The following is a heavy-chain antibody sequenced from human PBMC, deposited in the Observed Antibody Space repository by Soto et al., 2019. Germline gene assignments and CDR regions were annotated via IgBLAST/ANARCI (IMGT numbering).Heavy chain of an antibody. V-gene: IGHV4-30-4*01. J-gene: IGHJ4*02. CDR2: IYYSGST. CDR1: GGSISSGDYY. CDR3: ARFGEYDSSGYYLDY. D-gene: IGHD3-22*01. Sequence: QVQLQESGPGLVKPSQTLSLTCTVSGGSISSGDYYWSWIRQPPGKGLEWIGYIYYSGSTYYNPSLKSRVTISVDTSKTQFSLKLSSVTAADTAVYYCARFGEYDSSGYYLDYWGQGTLVTVSS.